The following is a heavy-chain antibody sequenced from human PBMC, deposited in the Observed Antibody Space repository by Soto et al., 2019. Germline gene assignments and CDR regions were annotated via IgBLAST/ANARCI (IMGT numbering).Heavy chain of an antibody. Sequence: QVQLVQSGAEVKKPGASVKVSCKASGGTFSSPAFSWVRQAPGQGLEWMGGIIPIFRTPDYAQKFQGRVTITADDSTSTAYMELSSLRFEDTGVYYCAGDKDRQQLGGNYYYVMDVWGQGNTVTVSS. V-gene: IGHV1-69*12. J-gene: IGHJ6*02. CDR1: GGTFSSPA. CDR2: IIPIFRTP. D-gene: IGHD1-1*01. CDR3: AGDKDRQQLGGNYYYVMDV.